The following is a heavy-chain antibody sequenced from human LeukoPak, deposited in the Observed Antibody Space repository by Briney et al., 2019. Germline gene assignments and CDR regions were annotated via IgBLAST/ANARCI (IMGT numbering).Heavy chain of an antibody. CDR2: ISAYNGNT. D-gene: IGHD3-3*01. CDR1: GYTFTSYG. J-gene: IGHJ4*02. Sequence: ASVKVSCKASGYTFTSYGISWVRQAPGQGLEWMGWISAYNGNTNYAQKLQGRVTMTTDTSTSTAYMELRSLRSDDTAVYYCARVSSPYYDFWSGYYTGSYFDYWGQGTLVTVSS. CDR3: ARVSSPYYDFWSGYYTGSYFDY. V-gene: IGHV1-18*01.